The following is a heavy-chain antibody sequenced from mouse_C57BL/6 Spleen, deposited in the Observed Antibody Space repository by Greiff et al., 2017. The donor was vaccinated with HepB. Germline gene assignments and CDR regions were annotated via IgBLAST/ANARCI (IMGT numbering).Heavy chain of an antibody. CDR2: INPGSGGT. CDR1: GYAFTNYL. J-gene: IGHJ1*03. CDR3: ARNYYRDWYFDV. D-gene: IGHD2-14*01. Sequence: LVESGAELVRPGTSVKVSCKASGYAFTNYLIEWVKQRPGQGLEWIGVINPGSGGTNYNEKFKGKATLTADKSSSTAYMQLSSLTSEDSAVYFCARNYYRDWYFDVWGTGTTVTVSS. V-gene: IGHV1-54*01.